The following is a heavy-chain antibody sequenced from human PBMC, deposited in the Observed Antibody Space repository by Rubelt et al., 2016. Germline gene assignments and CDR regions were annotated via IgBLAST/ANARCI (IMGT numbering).Heavy chain of an antibody. CDR3: ASMYSSSWYRGWFDP. CDR1: GYTFTSYG. CDR2: ISAYNGNT. Sequence: QVQLVQSGAEVKKPGASVKVSCKASGYTFTSYGISWVRQAPGQGLEWMGWISAYNGNTNYAQKFQGRVTRTTDTSTSTAYMELRSLRSDDTAVYYCASMYSSSWYRGWFDPWGQGTLVTVSS. D-gene: IGHD6-13*01. J-gene: IGHJ5*02. V-gene: IGHV1-18*01.